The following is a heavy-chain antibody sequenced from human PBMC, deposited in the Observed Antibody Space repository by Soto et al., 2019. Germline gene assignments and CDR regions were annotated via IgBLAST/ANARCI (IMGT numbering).Heavy chain of an antibody. J-gene: IGHJ5*02. D-gene: IGHD6-13*01. CDR2: INAGNGNT. V-gene: IGHV1-3*01. Sequence: QVQLVQSGAEVKKPGASVKVSCKASGYTFSSHAMHWVRQAPGQRLEWMGWINAGNGNTNYAQKLQGRVTMTTDTSTSTAYMELRSLRSDDMAVYYCARLSIAAAAGGWFDPWGQGTLVTVSS. CDR1: GYTFSSHA. CDR3: ARLSIAAAAGGWFDP.